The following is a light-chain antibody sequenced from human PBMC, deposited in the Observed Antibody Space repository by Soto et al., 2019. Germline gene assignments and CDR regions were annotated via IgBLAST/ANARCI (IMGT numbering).Light chain of an antibody. CDR2: AAS. Sequence: DIQLTQSPSSLSASVGDRVTITCRASQGISNYLAWYQQKPGKVPKLLISAASTLQSGVPSRFSGSGFGTDFTLTISSLQPEDVATYYCQKYDSAHQTFGQGTKVEI. CDR1: QGISNY. V-gene: IGKV1-27*01. J-gene: IGKJ1*01. CDR3: QKYDSAHQT.